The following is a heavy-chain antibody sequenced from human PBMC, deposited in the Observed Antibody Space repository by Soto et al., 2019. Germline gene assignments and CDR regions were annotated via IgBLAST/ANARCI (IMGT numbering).Heavy chain of an antibody. CDR1: GFTFSSYG. V-gene: IGHV3-30*18. CDR3: AKSGYSSSWYYYYYGMDV. Sequence: QVQLVESGGGVVQPGRSLRLSCAASGFTFSSYGMHWVRQAPGKGLEWVAVISHDGSNKYYADSVKGRFTISRDNSKNTLYLQMNSLRAEDTAVYYCAKSGYSSSWYYYYYGMDVWGQGTTVTVSS. J-gene: IGHJ6*02. CDR2: ISHDGSNK. D-gene: IGHD6-13*01.